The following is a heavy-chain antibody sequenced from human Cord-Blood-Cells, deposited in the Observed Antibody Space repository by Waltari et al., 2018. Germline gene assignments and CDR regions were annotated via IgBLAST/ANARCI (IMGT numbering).Heavy chain of an antibody. D-gene: IGHD6-6*01. CDR1: GGSFSGYY. CDR3: ASIDSSSGFDY. CDR2: ITHSGST. Sequence: QVQLQQWGAGLLKPSETLSLTCAVYGGSFSGYYWSWIRQPPGKGLEWIGEITHSGSTNYNPSLKSRVTISVDTSKNQFSLKLSSVTAADTAVYYWASIDSSSGFDYWGQGTLVTVSS. V-gene: IGHV4-34*01. J-gene: IGHJ4*02.